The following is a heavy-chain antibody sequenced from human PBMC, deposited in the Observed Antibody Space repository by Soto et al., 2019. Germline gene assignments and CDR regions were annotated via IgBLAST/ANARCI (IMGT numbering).Heavy chain of an antibody. CDR1: GYSFTGCY. D-gene: IGHD3-16*02. Sequence: ASVKVSCKASGYSFTGCYMHWVRQAPGQGLEWMGWINPNSGGTNYAQKFQGRVTMTRDTSISTAYMELSRLRSDDTAVYYCAREEYVWGSYRYRYFDYWGQGTLVTVSS. V-gene: IGHV1-2*02. J-gene: IGHJ4*02. CDR3: AREEYVWGSYRYRYFDY. CDR2: INPNSGGT.